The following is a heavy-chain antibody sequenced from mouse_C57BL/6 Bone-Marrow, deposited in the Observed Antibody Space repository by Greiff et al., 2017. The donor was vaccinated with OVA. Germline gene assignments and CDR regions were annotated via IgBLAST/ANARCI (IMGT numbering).Heavy chain of an antibody. CDR2: IDPSDSYT. J-gene: IGHJ1*03. D-gene: IGHD1-1*01. CDR3: ASNDYGSSYWYLDV. CDR1: GYTFTSYW. Sequence: QVHVQQPGAELVRPGTSVKLSCKASGYTFTSYWMHWVKQRPGQGLEWIGVIDPSDSYTNYNQKFKGKATLTVDTSSSTAYMQLSSLTSEVSAVEYCASNDYGSSYWYLDVWGTGTTVTVSS. V-gene: IGHV1-59*01.